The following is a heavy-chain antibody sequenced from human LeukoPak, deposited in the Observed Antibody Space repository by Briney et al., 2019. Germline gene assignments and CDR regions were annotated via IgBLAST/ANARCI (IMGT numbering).Heavy chain of an antibody. J-gene: IGHJ4*02. CDR2: INPNSGGT. CDR1: GYTFTGYY. V-gene: IGHV1-2*04. Sequence: GASVRVSCKASGYTFTGYYMHWVRQAPGQGLEWMGWINPNSGGTNYAQKFQGWVTMTRDTSISTAYMELSRLRSDDTAVYYCARGGYYDSSGYSPPNIFDYWGQGTLVTVSS. CDR3: ARGGYYDSSGYSPPNIFDY. D-gene: IGHD3-22*01.